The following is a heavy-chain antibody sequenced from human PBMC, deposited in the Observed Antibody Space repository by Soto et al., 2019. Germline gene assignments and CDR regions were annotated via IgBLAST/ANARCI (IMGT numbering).Heavy chain of an antibody. D-gene: IGHD7-27*01. V-gene: IGHV4-59*01. Sequence: QVQLQESGPGLVKPSETLSLTCTVSGGSISSYYWSWIRQPPEKGLEWIGYIYYSGSTNYNPSLXXRXXISLDTSKNQFSLTLSSVTAADTAVYYCARISLGLASYFDYWGQGALVTVSS. CDR2: IYYSGST. J-gene: IGHJ4*02. CDR3: ARISLGLASYFDY. CDR1: GGSISSYY.